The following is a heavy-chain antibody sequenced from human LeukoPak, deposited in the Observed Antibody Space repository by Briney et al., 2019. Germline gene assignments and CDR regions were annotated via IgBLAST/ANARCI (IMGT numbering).Heavy chain of an antibody. CDR2: IWYDGSNK. CDR3: ARSPQSRYYDPTPYYFDY. D-gene: IGHD1-26*01. CDR1: GFTFSSYG. J-gene: IGHJ4*02. Sequence: GGSLRLSCAASGFTFSSYGMHWVRQAPGKGLEWVAVIWYDGSNKYYADSVKGRFTISRDNSKNTLYLQMNGLRAEDTAVYYCARSPQSRYYDPTPYYFDYWGQGTLVTVSS. V-gene: IGHV3-33*01.